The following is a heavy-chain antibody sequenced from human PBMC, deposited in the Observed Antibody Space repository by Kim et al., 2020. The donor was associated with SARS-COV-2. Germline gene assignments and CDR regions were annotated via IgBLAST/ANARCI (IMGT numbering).Heavy chain of an antibody. V-gene: IGHV3-23*03. Sequence: GGSLRLSCAASVFTFSSYAMSWVRQAPGKGLEWVSVIHAGGSRTNYADSVKGRFTISTDASKNTVFLQMNTLRADDTAVYYCAKGYYSNGPHTSDYWGQGTLVTVSS. J-gene: IGHJ4*02. CDR2: IHAGGSRT. D-gene: IGHD5-18*01. CDR3: AKGYYSNGPHTSDY. CDR1: VFTFSSYA.